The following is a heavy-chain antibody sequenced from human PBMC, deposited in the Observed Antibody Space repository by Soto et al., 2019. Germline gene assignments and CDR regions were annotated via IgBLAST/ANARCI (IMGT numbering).Heavy chain of an antibody. CDR3: ARVETRITGTKYFQH. V-gene: IGHV1-69*01. CDR1: GGTFSSYA. D-gene: IGHD1-7*01. J-gene: IGHJ1*01. CDR2: IIPIFGTA. Sequence: QVQLVQSGAEVKKPGSSVKVSCKASGGTFSSYAISWVRQAPGQGLEWMGGIIPIFGTANYAQKFQGKVTITADESTSTAYMELSSLRSEDTAVYYCARVETRITGTKYFQHWGQGTLVTVSS.